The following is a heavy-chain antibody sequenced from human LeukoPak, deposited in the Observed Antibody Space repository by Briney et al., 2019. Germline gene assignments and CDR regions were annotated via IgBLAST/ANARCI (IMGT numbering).Heavy chain of an antibody. Sequence: PGGSLRLSCAASGFTFSNAWMSWVRQAPGKGLEWVGRIKGKTDGGTTDYAAPVKGRFTISRDDSKNTLYLQMNSLKTEDTAVYYCTTDSDYDILTGYYPPDYWGQGTLVTVSS. CDR2: IKGKTDGGTT. CDR3: TTDSDYDILTGYYPPDY. J-gene: IGHJ4*02. CDR1: GFTFSNAW. D-gene: IGHD3-9*01. V-gene: IGHV3-15*01.